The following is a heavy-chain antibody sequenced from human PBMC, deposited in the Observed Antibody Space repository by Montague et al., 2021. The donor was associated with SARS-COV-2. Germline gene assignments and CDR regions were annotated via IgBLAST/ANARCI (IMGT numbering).Heavy chain of an antibody. CDR2: ISHSGTT. CDR3: ARRPGRVWGLDV. CDR1: GASFSGYY. V-gene: IGHV4-34*01. J-gene: IGHJ6*02. D-gene: IGHD3-10*01. Sequence: SETLSLTCAVYGASFSGYYWNFIRQTPGKGLEWLGEISHSGTTKYNPSLKSRFTISADTSKNQFSLTLPSVTAADTAVYFCARRPGRVWGLDVWGHGTTVTVSS.